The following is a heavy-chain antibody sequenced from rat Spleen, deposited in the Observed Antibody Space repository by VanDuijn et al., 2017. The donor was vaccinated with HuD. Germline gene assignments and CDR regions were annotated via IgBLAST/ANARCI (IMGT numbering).Heavy chain of an antibody. D-gene: IGHD1-12*02. J-gene: IGHJ2*01. Sequence: EVQLVQSGGGLVQPGKSLKLSCAALGFTFSNYGMAWVRQAPTKGLEWVATISHDDPNTYYRDSVKGRFTISKDDAENTLYLQMNSLRSEDTATYYCAKGGYDGSYYGWGQGVMVTVSS. CDR3: AKGGYDGSYYG. V-gene: IGHV5-29*01. CDR1: GFTFSNYG. CDR2: ISHDDPNT.